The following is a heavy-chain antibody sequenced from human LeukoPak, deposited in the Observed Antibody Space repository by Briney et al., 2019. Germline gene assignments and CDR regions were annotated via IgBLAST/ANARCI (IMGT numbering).Heavy chain of an antibody. Sequence: SETLSLTCSVSGGSIRSSGYFWGWIRQPPGKALEWIGSIYYGGTTYYNPSLKSRVTISVDTPKKQFSLKLSSVTAADTAFYYCARQRDYYDSSGQSDFDSWGQGALVTVSS. J-gene: IGHJ4*02. D-gene: IGHD3-22*01. CDR3: ARQRDYYDSSGQSDFDS. CDR2: IYYGGTT. V-gene: IGHV4-39*01. CDR1: GGSIRSSGYF.